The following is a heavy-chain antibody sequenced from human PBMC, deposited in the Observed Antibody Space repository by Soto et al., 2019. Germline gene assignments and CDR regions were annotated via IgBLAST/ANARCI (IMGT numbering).Heavy chain of an antibody. V-gene: IGHV3-7*01. Sequence: PWGSLRLSCTGSGFTFSSDWMSWFRQAPGKGLKWVANIKEDGSEKNYVDSVQGRFTLSRDNAKNILYLQMNSLRADDTAVYYCASYVQPNYGSNWPTHCGQRSTSTVAS. D-gene: IGHD3-10*02. CDR2: IKEDGSEK. CDR1: GFTFSSDW. J-gene: IGHJ6*02. CDR3: ASYVQPNYGSNWPTH.